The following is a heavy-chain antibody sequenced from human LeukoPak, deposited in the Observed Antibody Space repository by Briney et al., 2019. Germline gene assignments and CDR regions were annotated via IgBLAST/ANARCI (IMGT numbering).Heavy chain of an antibody. D-gene: IGHD6-13*01. Sequence: GESLKISCKGSGYSFTSYWISWVRQMPGKGLEWMGRIDPSDSYTNYSPSFQGHVTISADKSISTAYLQWSSLKASDTAMYYCARYFGSIAAAGKYSQHWGQGTLVTVSS. CDR1: GYSFTSYW. CDR3: ARYFGSIAAAGKYSQH. V-gene: IGHV5-10-1*01. CDR2: IDPSDSYT. J-gene: IGHJ1*01.